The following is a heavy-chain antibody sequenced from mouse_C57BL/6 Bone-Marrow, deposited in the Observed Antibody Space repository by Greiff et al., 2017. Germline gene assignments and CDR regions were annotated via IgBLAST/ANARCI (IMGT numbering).Heavy chain of an antibody. CDR1: GFTFSSYA. J-gene: IGHJ1*03. V-gene: IGHV5-4*03. Sequence: EVKLVESGGGLVKPGGSLKLSCAASGFTFSSYAMSWVRQTPEKRLEWVATISDGGSYTYYPDNVKGRFTISRDNAKNHLYRQMSHLKSEDTAMYYCARGTTVVARDFDVWGTGTTVTVSS. D-gene: IGHD1-1*01. CDR3: ARGTTVVARDFDV. CDR2: ISDGGSYT.